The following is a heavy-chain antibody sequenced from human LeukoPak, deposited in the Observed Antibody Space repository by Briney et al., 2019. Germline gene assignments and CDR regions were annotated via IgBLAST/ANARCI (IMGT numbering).Heavy chain of an antibody. D-gene: IGHD1-20*01. CDR3: ARGRGVTGYY. CDR2: IYHSGST. Sequence: SETLSLTCAVSGGSISSGGYSWSWIRQPPGKGLEWIGYIYHSGSTYYNPSLKSRVTISVDTSKNQFSLRLSSVTAADTAVYYCARGRGVTGYYWGQGTLVTVSS. J-gene: IGHJ4*02. V-gene: IGHV4-30-2*01. CDR1: GGSISSGGYS.